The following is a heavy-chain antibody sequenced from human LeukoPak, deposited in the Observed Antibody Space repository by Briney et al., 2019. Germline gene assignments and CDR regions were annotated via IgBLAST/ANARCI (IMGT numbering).Heavy chain of an antibody. CDR1: GGSISSGGYS. Sequence: SETLSLTCAVSGGSISSGGYSWSWIRQSPGKGLEWIGYIYHSGSTYYNPSLKSRVTISVDRSKNQFSLKLSSVTAADTAVYYCARDRAAAGIGYFDYWGQGTLVTVSS. CDR2: IYHSGST. J-gene: IGHJ4*02. CDR3: ARDRAAAGIGYFDY. V-gene: IGHV4-30-2*06. D-gene: IGHD6-13*01.